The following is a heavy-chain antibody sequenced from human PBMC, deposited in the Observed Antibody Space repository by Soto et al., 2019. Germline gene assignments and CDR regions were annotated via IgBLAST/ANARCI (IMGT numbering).Heavy chain of an antibody. V-gene: IGHV2-5*02. J-gene: IGHJ4*02. Sequence: QITLKESGPPLVKPTQTLTLTCTFSGFSLSTSGVGVGWIRQPPGKALEWLALIYWDDDKRYSPSLKSRLTTPNDTSKNQVVLTMTNMDPVDTATYYCAHRPSYCSGGSCYSGFDYWGQGTLVTVSS. CDR1: GFSLSTSGVG. D-gene: IGHD2-15*01. CDR2: IYWDDDK. CDR3: AHRPSYCSGGSCYSGFDY.